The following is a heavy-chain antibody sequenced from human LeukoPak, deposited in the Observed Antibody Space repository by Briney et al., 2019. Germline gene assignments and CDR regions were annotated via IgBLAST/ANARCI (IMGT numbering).Heavy chain of an antibody. V-gene: IGHV4-34*01. CDR3: ARARYYYDSSGYTLDY. CDR1: GGSFSGYY. CDR2: INHSGST. J-gene: IGHJ4*02. Sequence: SETLSLTCAVYGGSFSGYYWSWIRQPPGKGLEWIGEINHSGSTNYNPSLKSRVTISVDTSKNQFSPKLSSVTAADTAVYYCARARYYYDSSGYTLDYWGQGTLVTVSS. D-gene: IGHD3-22*01.